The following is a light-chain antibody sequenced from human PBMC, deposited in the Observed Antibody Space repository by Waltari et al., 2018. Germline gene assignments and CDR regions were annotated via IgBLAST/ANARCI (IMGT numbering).Light chain of an antibody. CDR3: GSYASSTTSVV. Sequence: QSALTQPASVSGSPGQSITISCPGTSSDVGGYKYVSWYQQHPGKAPKLMIYNVSKRHSGVSNLCSGSKSGNAASLTIAGLQAEDEADYYCGSYASSTTSVVFGGGTKVTVL. J-gene: IGLJ3*02. V-gene: IGLV2-23*02. CDR2: NVS. CDR1: SSDVGGYKY.